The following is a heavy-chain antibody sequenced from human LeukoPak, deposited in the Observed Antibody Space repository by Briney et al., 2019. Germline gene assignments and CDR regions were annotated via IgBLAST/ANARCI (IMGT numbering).Heavy chain of an antibody. CDR2: INPSGGST. V-gene: IGHV1-46*01. J-gene: IGHJ6*02. CDR3: AKGLGIYYYGMDV. CDR1: GYTFTSYY. Sequence: ASVKVSCKASGYTFTSYYMHWVRQAPGQGLEWMGIINPSGGSTSYAQKFQGRVTMTRDTSTSTVYMELSSLRAEDTAVYYCAKGLGIYYYGMDVWGQGTTVTVSS. D-gene: IGHD7-27*01.